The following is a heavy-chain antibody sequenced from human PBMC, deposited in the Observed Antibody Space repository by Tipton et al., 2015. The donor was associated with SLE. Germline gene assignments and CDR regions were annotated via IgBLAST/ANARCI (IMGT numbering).Heavy chain of an antibody. D-gene: IGHD2-2*02. V-gene: IGHV4-38-2*01. CDR2: FSHSTTT. Sequence: TLSLTCAVSSYSISSGYYWDWIRQPPGKGLEWIGSFSHSTTTYYNPSLESRVSMSVDTSKNQFSLTLSSVTAADTAVYYCARRGSRLVAAVISAYDYWGQGTLVTVSS. CDR3: ARRGSRLVAAVISAYDY. J-gene: IGHJ4*02. CDR1: SYSISSGYY.